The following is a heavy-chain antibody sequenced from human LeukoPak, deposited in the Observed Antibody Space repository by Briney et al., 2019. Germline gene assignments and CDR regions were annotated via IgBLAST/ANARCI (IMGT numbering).Heavy chain of an antibody. CDR2: IYTSGST. J-gene: IGHJ5*02. V-gene: IGHV4-61*02. CDR1: GGSISSGSYY. CDR3: ARDQGWFDP. Sequence: SETLSLTCTVSGGSISSGSYYWSWIRQPAGKGLEWIGRIYTSGSTNYNPSLKSRVTIPVDTSKNQFSLKLSSVTAADTAVYYCARDQGWFDPWGQGTLVTVSS.